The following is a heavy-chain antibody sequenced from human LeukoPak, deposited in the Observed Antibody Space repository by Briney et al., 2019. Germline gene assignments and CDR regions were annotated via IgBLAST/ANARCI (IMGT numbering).Heavy chain of an antibody. CDR1: GFSFSDSY. CDR2: ISSGGSTI. D-gene: IGHD5-18*01. CDR3: ARVYSYGLYYFHY. Sequence: PGGSLRLSCAASGFSFSDSYMTWIRQAPGKGLECISYISSGGSTIYYADSVKGRFTISRDNAKNSLCLQMNSLRAEDTAVYYCARVYSYGLYYFHYWGQGTLVTVSS. V-gene: IGHV3-11*01. J-gene: IGHJ4*02.